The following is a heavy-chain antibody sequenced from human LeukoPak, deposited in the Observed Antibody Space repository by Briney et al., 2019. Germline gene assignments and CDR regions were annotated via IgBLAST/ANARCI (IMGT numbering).Heavy chain of an antibody. J-gene: IGHJ4*02. CDR3: AKDGYLEAAAGTYDFDY. Sequence: PGGSLRLSCAASGFTFSSYGMHSVRQAPGKGLEWVAFIRYDGSNKYYADSVKGRFTISRDNSKNTLYLQMNSLRAEDTAVYYCAKDGYLEAAAGTYDFDYWGQGTLVTVSS. CDR1: GFTFSSYG. D-gene: IGHD6-13*01. CDR2: IRYDGSNK. V-gene: IGHV3-30*02.